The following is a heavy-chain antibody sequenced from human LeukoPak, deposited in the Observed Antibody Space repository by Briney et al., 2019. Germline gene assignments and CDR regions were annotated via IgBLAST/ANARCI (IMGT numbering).Heavy chain of an antibody. J-gene: IGHJ5*02. CDR1: GYTFTSYA. D-gene: IGHD3-10*01. CDR2: INAGNGNT. CDR3: VRGPITMVRGVVPGWFDP. Sequence: GASVKVSCKASGYTFTSYAMHWVRQAPGQRLEWMGWINAGNGNTKYSQKFQGRVTITRDTSASTAYMELSSPRSEDTAVYYCVRGPITMVRGVVPGWFDPWGQGTLVTVSS. V-gene: IGHV1-3*01.